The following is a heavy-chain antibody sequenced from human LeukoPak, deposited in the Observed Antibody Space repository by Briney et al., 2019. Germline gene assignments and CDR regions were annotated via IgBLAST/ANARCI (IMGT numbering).Heavy chain of an antibody. Sequence: GGSLRLSCAASGLTFSSYSMNWVRQAPGKGLEWVSSISSSSSYIYYADSVKGRFTISRDNAKNSLYLQMNSLRAEDTAVYYCARVRTAAGPFDYWGQGTLVTVSS. CDR2: ISSSSSYI. V-gene: IGHV3-21*01. CDR3: ARVRTAAGPFDY. J-gene: IGHJ4*02. D-gene: IGHD6-13*01. CDR1: GLTFSSYS.